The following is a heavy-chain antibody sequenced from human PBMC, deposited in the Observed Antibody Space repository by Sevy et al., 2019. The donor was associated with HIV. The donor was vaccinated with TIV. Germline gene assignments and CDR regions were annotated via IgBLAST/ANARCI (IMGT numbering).Heavy chain of an antibody. CDR3: ARAPGAVIAAGPYDLDY. CDR2: ISYDGSNK. V-gene: IGHV3-30*04. D-gene: IGHD6-13*01. J-gene: IGHJ4*02. Sequence: GGSLRLSCAASGFTFSSHAMHWVRQAPGKGLEWMTIISYDGSNKNHAYSVKGRFTISRDNSKNTLYLQMNSLRPEDTAVYYCARAPGAVIAAGPYDLDYWGQGTLVTVSS. CDR1: GFTFSSHA.